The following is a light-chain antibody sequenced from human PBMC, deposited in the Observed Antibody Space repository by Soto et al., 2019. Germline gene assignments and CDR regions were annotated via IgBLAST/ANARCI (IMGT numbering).Light chain of an antibody. V-gene: IGLV2-14*01. J-gene: IGLJ3*02. CDR2: EVI. Sequence: QSALTQPASVSGSPGQSITISCTGTSSYVGNYNYVSWYQQHPGKAPKLMIYEVISRPSGVSNRFSGSKSGNTASLTISGLQAEDEADYYCSSFTTSSTWVFGVWTKLT. CDR1: SSYVGNYNY. CDR3: SSFTTSSTWV.